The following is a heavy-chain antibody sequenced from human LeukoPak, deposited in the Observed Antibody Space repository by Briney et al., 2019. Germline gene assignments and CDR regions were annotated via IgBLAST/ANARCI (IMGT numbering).Heavy chain of an antibody. J-gene: IGHJ5*02. V-gene: IGHV4-59*01. D-gene: IGHD2-2*01. CDR1: GGSISSYY. Sequence: SETLSLTCTVSGGSISSYYWSWIRQPPGKGREWIGYIYYSGNTNYNPSLKSRVTISVDTSKNQFSLKLSSVTAADTAVYYWARGGGSYCSSTSCRANWFDPWGQGTLVTVSS. CDR3: ARGGGSYCSSTSCRANWFDP. CDR2: IYYSGNT.